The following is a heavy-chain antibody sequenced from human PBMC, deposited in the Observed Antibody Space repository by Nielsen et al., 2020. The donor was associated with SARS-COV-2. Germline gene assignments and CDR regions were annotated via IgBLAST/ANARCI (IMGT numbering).Heavy chain of an antibody. CDR1: GFTFSSYR. CDR3: AKEHHVDRALIMYYFDS. D-gene: IGHD3-16*01. V-gene: IGHV3-30*18. CDR2: ASSDGSKK. J-gene: IGHJ4*02. Sequence: GESLKISCAASGFTFSSYRIHWVRQAPGKGLEWVAVASSDGSKKYYADSVKGRFTISRDNSKNTLYLQMNSLRAEDTAVYFCAKEHHVDRALIMYYFDSWGQGTLVTVSS.